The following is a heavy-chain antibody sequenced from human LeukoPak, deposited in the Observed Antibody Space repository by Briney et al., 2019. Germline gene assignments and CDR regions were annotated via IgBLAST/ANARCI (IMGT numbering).Heavy chain of an antibody. V-gene: IGHV4-59*08. Sequence: PSQTLSLTCTVSGGSISSYHWSWIRQPPGKGLEWIGYIYYSGSTKYNPPLKSRVTISVDTSKNQFSLRLSSVTAADTAVYYCARGGDSGYDYLDYWGQGTLVTVSS. D-gene: IGHD5-12*01. J-gene: IGHJ4*02. CDR3: ARGGDSGYDYLDY. CDR2: IYYSGST. CDR1: GGSISSYH.